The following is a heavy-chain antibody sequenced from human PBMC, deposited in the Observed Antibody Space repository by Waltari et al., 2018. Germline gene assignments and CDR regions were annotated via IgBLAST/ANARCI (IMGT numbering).Heavy chain of an antibody. CDR1: GLPFSSYS. Sequence: EVQLVESGGGLVKPGGSLRLSCAASGLPFSSYSMNWVRQAPGKGLEWVSSIISSSSYIYYADSVKGRFTISRDNAKNSLYLQMNSLRAEDTAVYYCARGTGSLPPQHWGQGTLVTVSS. CDR2: IISSSSYI. D-gene: IGHD1-26*01. V-gene: IGHV3-21*01. CDR3: ARGTGSLPPQH. J-gene: IGHJ1*01.